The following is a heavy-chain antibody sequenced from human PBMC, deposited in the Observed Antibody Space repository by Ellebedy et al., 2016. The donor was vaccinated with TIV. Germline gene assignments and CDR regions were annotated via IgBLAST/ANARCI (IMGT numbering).Heavy chain of an antibody. J-gene: IGHJ4*02. D-gene: IGHD2-2*02. CDR3: ARGKVVPAAILRFLSYVDY. V-gene: IGHV4-30-4*01. CDR1: GGSISSGDYY. CDR2: IYYSGST. Sequence: SETLSLTXTVSGGSISSGDYYWSWIRQPPGKGLEWIGYIYYSGSTYYNPSLKSRVTISVDTSKNQFSLKLSSVTAADTAVYYCARGKVVPAAILRFLSYVDYWGQGTLVTVSS.